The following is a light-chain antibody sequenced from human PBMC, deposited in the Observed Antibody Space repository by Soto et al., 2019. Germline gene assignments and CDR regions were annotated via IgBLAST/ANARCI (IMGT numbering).Light chain of an antibody. J-gene: IGKJ4*01. Sequence: DIQMTQSPSSLSASVGDRVTITCRASQSISTYLAWYLQKPGKAPKLLIYGASTLQSGVPSRFSGSGSGTEFTLTVSSLQPEDFATYYCQQINAYPHSFGGGTKVDI. CDR2: GAS. CDR1: QSISTY. V-gene: IGKV1-9*01. CDR3: QQINAYPHS.